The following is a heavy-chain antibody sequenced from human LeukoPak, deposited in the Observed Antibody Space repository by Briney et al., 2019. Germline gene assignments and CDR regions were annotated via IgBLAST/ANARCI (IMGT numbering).Heavy chain of an antibody. V-gene: IGHV4-34*01. CDR3: ARSQWELPF. CDR2: INHLGNT. CDR1: GGSFRGFY. Sequence: PSETLSLTCAVYGGSFRGFYWSWIRQSPGKGLEWIGEINHLGNTNYNPSLKSRVTISIDTSKNQFSLNLRSVTAADTAVYYCARSQWELPFWGQGTLVTVSS. J-gene: IGHJ4*02. D-gene: IGHD1-26*01.